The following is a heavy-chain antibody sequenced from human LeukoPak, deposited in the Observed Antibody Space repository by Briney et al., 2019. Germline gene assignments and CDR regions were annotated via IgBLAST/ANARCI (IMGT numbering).Heavy chain of an antibody. Sequence: GASLKISFKGSGYRFTSCWIGWVRPMPGKGLGWMGIIYPGDSDTRYSPSFQGQVTISADKSISTAYLQWSSLKASDTAMYYCARQVDGYNRFDYWGQGTLVTVSS. D-gene: IGHD5-24*01. CDR2: IYPGDSDT. CDR1: GYRFTSCW. J-gene: IGHJ4*02. CDR3: ARQVDGYNRFDY. V-gene: IGHV5-51*01.